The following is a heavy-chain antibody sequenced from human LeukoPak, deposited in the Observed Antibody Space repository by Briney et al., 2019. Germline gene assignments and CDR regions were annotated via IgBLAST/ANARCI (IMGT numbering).Heavy chain of an antibody. CDR1: GFTFSSYG. Sequence: GGSLRLSCAVSGFTFSSYGMSWVRQAPGKGLEWVSAISGSGGSTYYADSVKGRFTISRDNSKNTLYLQMNSLRAGDTAVYYCAKAMGATLFDYWGQGTLVTVSS. J-gene: IGHJ4*02. CDR2: ISGSGGST. V-gene: IGHV3-23*01. D-gene: IGHD1-26*01. CDR3: AKAMGATLFDY.